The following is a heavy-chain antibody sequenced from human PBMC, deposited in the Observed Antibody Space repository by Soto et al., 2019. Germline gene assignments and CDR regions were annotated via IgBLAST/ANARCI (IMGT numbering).Heavy chain of an antibody. J-gene: IGHJ6*02. CDR2: ISAAGDP. CDR1: GFTFRNYD. CDR3: ARTDRDFYGLDV. Sequence: EVQLVESGGGLVQPGGSLRLSCEASGFTFRNYDMHWVRQGTGKGLEWVSGISAAGDPDYADSVEGRFTISRENAQNSFFLQMNSLSVGDTAVDYCARTDRDFYGLDVWGQGTPVIVSS. V-gene: IGHV3-13*05.